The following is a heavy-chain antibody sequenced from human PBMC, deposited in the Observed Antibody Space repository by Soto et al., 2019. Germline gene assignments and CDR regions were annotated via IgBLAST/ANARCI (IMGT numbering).Heavy chain of an antibody. Sequence: SETLSLTCTVSGGSISSGGYYWSWIRQHPGKGLEWIGYIYYSGNTNYNPSLKSRVTISVDTSKNQFTLNLNSVTAADTAVYYCARHATRSYDYWGQGTLVTVSS. CDR1: GGSISSGGYY. CDR2: IYYSGNT. J-gene: IGHJ4*02. CDR3: ARHATRSYDY. V-gene: IGHV4-61*08.